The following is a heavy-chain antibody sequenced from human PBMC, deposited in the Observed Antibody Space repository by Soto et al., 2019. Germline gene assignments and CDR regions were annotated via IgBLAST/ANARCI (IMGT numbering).Heavy chain of an antibody. Sequence: SETLSLTCAVYGGSFSGYYWSWIRQPPGKGLEWIGEINHSGSTNYNPSLKSRVTISVDTSKNQFSLKLSSVTAADTAVYYCATLLYDFWSGYSPGRRYFDYWGQGTLVTVSS. CDR2: INHSGST. CDR3: ATLLYDFWSGYSPGRRYFDY. CDR1: GGSFSGYY. D-gene: IGHD3-3*01. J-gene: IGHJ4*02. V-gene: IGHV4-34*01.